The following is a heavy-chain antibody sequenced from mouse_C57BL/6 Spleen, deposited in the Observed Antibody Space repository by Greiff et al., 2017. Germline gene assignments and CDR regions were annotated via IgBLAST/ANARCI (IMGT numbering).Heavy chain of an antibody. CDR3: TGNYEEYYFDY. J-gene: IGHJ2*01. CDR2: IDPEDGDT. D-gene: IGHD2-1*01. V-gene: IGHV14-1*01. CDR1: GFNIKDYY. Sequence: EVQLQQSGAELVRPGASVKLSCTASGFNIKDYYMHWVKQRPEQGLEWIGRIDPEDGDTEYAPKFPGKATMTADTSSNTAYLQLSSLTSEDTAVYYCTGNYEEYYFDYWGQGTTLTVSS.